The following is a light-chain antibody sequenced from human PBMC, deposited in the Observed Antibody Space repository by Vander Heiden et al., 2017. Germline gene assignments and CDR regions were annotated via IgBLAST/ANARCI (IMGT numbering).Light chain of an antibody. CDR2: DAS. CDR3: RQHSNWPSWT. Sequence: EIVFTQSPATLSLSPGARATPSCRASQSVSSYLAWYQQKPGQAPRILIYDASNRATGIPARFSGSGSGTDFTLTISSLEPEDFAVYYCRQHSNWPSWTFGQGTKVEIK. CDR1: QSVSSY. J-gene: IGKJ1*01. V-gene: IGKV3-11*01.